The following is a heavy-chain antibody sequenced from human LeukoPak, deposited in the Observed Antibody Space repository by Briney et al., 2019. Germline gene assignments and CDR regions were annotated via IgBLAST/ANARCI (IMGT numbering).Heavy chain of an antibody. D-gene: IGHD4-17*01. CDR3: ARAFPFDDYGDPDAFDI. V-gene: IGHV4-59*01. CDR2: IYYSGST. J-gene: IGHJ3*02. CDR1: GGSISSYY. Sequence: SETLSLTCTVSGGSISSYYWSWVRQPPGKGLEWIGYIYYSGSTNYNPSLKSRVTISVDTSKNQFSLKLSSVTAADTAVYYCARAFPFDDYGDPDAFDIWGQGTMVTVSS.